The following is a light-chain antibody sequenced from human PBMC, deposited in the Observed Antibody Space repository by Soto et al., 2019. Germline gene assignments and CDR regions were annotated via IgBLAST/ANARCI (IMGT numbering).Light chain of an antibody. J-gene: IGLJ3*02. CDR1: SNDVGAYNS. Sequence: QSALTQPASVSGSPGQSITISCTGTSNDVGAYNSVSWYQQHPGKAPELVIYEVTKRPSGVSNRFSGSKSGNTASLTISGLQAEDEAYYYCTSYTSSSTWVFGGGTKVTVL. V-gene: IGLV2-14*01. CDR2: EVT. CDR3: TSYTSSSTWV.